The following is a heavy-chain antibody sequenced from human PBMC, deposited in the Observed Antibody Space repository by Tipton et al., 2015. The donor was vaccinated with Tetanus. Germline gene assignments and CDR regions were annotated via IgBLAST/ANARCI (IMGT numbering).Heavy chain of an antibody. V-gene: IGHV3-21*01. CDR1: GFIFSSCG. CDR3: VREQQFPQTPYYFDY. Sequence: SLRLSCAASGFIFSSCGMSWVRQAPGKGLEWVSFISSSGSYAYYAGSLRGRFFISRDNAKNSLSLQMDGLRAEDTAVYYCVREQQFPQTPYYFDYWGQGTLVTVPS. J-gene: IGHJ4*02. CDR2: ISSSGSYA. D-gene: IGHD6-13*01.